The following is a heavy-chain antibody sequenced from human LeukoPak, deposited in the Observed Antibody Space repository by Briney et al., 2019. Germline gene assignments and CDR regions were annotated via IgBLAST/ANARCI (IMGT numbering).Heavy chain of an antibody. CDR3: ARAGHLVIAAASNAFDI. J-gene: IGHJ3*02. V-gene: IGHV1-18*01. D-gene: IGHD6-13*01. CDR2: ISAYNGNT. CDR1: GYTFTTYA. Sequence: ASVKVSCKASGYTFTTYAITWVRQAPGQGHEWMGWISAYNGNTNYAQKFQGRVTMTTDTSTSTAYMELRSLRSDDTAVYYCARAGHLVIAAASNAFDIWGQGTMVTVSS.